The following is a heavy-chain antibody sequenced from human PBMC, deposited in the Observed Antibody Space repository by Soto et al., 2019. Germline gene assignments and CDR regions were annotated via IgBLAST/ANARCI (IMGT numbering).Heavy chain of an antibody. CDR3: AVYRNCSGSYYTVP. CDR2: IIPILGIA. V-gene: IGHV1-69*02. J-gene: IGHJ5*02. D-gene: IGHD3-10*02. CDR1: GGTFSSYT. Sequence: QVQLVQSGAEVKKPGSSVKVSCKASGGTFSSYTISWVRQAPGQGLEWMGRIIPILGIANYAQKFQGRVKYTANKSTCTAYRELRGLRSEDTAVYYSAVYRNCSGSYYTVPWGQGTLVTVSS.